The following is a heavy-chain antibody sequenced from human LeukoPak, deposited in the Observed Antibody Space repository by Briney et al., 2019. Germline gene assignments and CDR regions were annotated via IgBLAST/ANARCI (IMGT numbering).Heavy chain of an antibody. J-gene: IGHJ4*02. CDR1: GFTFSSYA. Sequence: GGSLSLSCSASGFTFSSYAMHWVRQAPGKGLEYVSAISSNGGSTYYADSVKGRFTISRDNSKNTLYLQMSSLRAEDTAVYYCVKALRVRSNTYYFDYWGQGTLVTVSS. CDR3: VKALRVRSNTYYFDY. D-gene: IGHD3-10*01. V-gene: IGHV3-64D*06. CDR2: ISSNGGST.